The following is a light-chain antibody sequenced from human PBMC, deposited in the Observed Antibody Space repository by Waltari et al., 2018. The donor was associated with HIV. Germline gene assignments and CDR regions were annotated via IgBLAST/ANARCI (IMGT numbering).Light chain of an antibody. Sequence: SYVLTQPPSVSVATGQTASIPCGGNNIGSVHWYQQKPGQAPVMVVYDNSGRPSGIPERFSGSNSGNTATLTISGVEAGDEADYYCQVWDSNADHLVVFGGGTKLTV. V-gene: IGLV3-21*02. J-gene: IGLJ2*01. CDR3: QVWDSNADHLVV. CDR1: NIGS. CDR2: DNS.